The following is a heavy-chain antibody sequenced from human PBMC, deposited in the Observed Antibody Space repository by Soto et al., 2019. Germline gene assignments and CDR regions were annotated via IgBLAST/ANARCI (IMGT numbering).Heavy chain of an antibody. D-gene: IGHD6-13*01. J-gene: IGHJ5*02. V-gene: IGHV3-30-3*01. Sequence: LRLSCAASGFTFSSFAMHWVRQAPGKGLEWVAVISYDGSNKYYVDSVKGRFTISRDNSKNTLYLQMNSLRAEDTAVYYCARDIALAGIPWFDPWGQGTLVTVSS. CDR3: ARDIALAGIPWFDP. CDR2: ISYDGSNK. CDR1: GFTFSSFA.